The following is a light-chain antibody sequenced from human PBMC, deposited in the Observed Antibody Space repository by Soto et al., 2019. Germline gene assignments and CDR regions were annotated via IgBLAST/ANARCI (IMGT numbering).Light chain of an antibody. J-gene: IGKJ2*01. CDR3: QQHNSLYT. Sequence: DIQMTQSPSTLSASVGDRVTITCRASQSISSWLAWYQQKPGKAPKLLIYDASSLESGVPSRFSGSGSGTEFTLTISSLQPDDFATYYCQQHNSLYTFGQGTKLEIK. V-gene: IGKV1-5*01. CDR2: DAS. CDR1: QSISSW.